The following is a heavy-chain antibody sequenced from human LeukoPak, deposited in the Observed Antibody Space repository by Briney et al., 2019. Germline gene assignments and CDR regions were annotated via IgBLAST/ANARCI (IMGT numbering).Heavy chain of an antibody. D-gene: IGHD5-18*01. J-gene: IGHJ4*02. Sequence: GGSLRLSCAASGFTLSNAWTSWVRQAPGKGLEWVGRIKSKTDGGTTDYAAPVKGRLTISRDDSKNTLYLQINSLKTEDTAVYYCTKDHSYGSDYWGQGTLVTVSS. CDR1: GFTLSNAW. CDR2: IKSKTDGGTT. CDR3: TKDHSYGSDY. V-gene: IGHV3-15*01.